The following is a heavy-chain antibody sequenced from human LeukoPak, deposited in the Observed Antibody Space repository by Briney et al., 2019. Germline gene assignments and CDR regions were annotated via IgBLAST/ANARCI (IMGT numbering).Heavy chain of an antibody. Sequence: LSGGSLRLSCAASGFTFSSYAMSWVRQAPGKGLEWVSAISGSGGSTYYADSVKGRFTISRDNSKNTLYLQMNSLRAEDTAVYYCARMGNHYDFWSGYYYFDYWGQGTLVTVSS. V-gene: IGHV3-23*01. J-gene: IGHJ4*02. D-gene: IGHD3-3*01. CDR1: GFTFSSYA. CDR2: ISGSGGST. CDR3: ARMGNHYDFWSGYYYFDY.